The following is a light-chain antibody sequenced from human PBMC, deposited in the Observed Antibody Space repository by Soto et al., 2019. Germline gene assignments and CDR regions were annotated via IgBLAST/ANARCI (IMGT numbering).Light chain of an antibody. V-gene: IGKV3-20*01. J-gene: IGKJ4*01. CDR1: QSVSSSY. CDR2: GAS. CDR3: HQYGSSPLT. Sequence: EIVLTQSPGTLSLSPGERATLSCRASQSVSSSYLAWYQQKPGQAPRLLIYGASSRATGIPDRFSGSGSGTDFTLTSSRLEPEDLAVYFCHQYGSSPLTFGGGTKVEIK.